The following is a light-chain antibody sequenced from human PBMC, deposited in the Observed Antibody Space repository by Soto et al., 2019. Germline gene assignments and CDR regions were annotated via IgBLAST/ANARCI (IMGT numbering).Light chain of an antibody. Sequence: ENVLTQSPSTLSSYPCDRVTLXXRASQYIDTRLDGDQHRPGTSPRXLRYQTSLRAAVIPARFSARGAVTEFTLTISDVQPEDFALYSCPHRPSWTRTFGQGTKVEI. V-gene: IGKV3-11*01. CDR2: QTS. J-gene: IGKJ1*01. CDR1: QYIDTR. CDR3: PHRPSWTRT.